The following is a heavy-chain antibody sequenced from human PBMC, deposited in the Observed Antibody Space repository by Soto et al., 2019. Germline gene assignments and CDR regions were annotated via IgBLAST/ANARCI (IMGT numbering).Heavy chain of an antibody. CDR3: AKDQRVLLWFGELAG. J-gene: IGHJ4*02. CDR2: ISGSGGST. CDR1: GFTFSSYA. V-gene: IGHV3-23*01. D-gene: IGHD3-10*01. Sequence: GGSLRLSCAASGFTFSSYAMSWVHQAPGKGLEWVSAISGSGGSTYYADSVKGRFTISRDNSKNTLYLQMNSLRAEDTAVYYCAKDQRVLLWFGELAGWGQGTLVTVSS.